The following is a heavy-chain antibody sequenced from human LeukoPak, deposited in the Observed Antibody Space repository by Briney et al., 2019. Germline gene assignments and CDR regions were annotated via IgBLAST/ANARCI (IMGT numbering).Heavy chain of an antibody. CDR1: GGSFSGYY. CDR2: IKHSGST. V-gene: IGHV4-34*01. CDR3: ARLGQLVSY. D-gene: IGHD6-6*01. J-gene: IGHJ4*02. Sequence: SETLSLTCAVYGGSFSGYYWSWIRQPPGKGLEWIGEIKHSGSTNYNPSLKSRVTISVDTSKNQFSLKLSSVTAADTAVYYCARLGQLVSYWGQGTLVTVFS.